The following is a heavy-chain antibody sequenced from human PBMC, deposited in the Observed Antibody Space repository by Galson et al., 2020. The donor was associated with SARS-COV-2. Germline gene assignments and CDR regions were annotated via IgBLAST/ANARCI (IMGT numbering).Heavy chain of an antibody. CDR2: INAGNGYT. CDR3: ARGVINGWLDY. Sequence: ASAKVSCKASGYRFISYAIHWVRQAPGQSLEWMGWINAGNGYTKYSQEFQGRVTITRDTSASIVSMELSSLTSEDMGVYYCARGVINGWLDYWGQGSLVTVSS. J-gene: IGHJ4*02. V-gene: IGHV1-3*03. D-gene: IGHD6-19*01. CDR1: GYRFISYA.